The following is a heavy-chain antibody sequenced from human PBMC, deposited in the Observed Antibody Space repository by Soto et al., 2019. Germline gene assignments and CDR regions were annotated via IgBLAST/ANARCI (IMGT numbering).Heavy chain of an antibody. D-gene: IGHD1-26*01. CDR3: ARGREGGSGRYFDY. CDR2: ISAHNGNT. J-gene: IGHJ4*02. V-gene: IGHV1-18*01. Sequence: QVQLVQSGAEVRKPGASVKVSCKASGYTFTSYGLTWVRQAPGQGLEWMGWISAHNGNTIYAQKLQGRVTMTTDTPTSAAYLELSSLGSDDTAVYYGARGREGGSGRYFDYWGQGTLVTVSS. CDR1: GYTFTSYG.